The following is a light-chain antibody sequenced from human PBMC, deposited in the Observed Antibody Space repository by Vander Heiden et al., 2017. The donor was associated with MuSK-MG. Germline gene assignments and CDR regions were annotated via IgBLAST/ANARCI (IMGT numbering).Light chain of an antibody. V-gene: IGKV1-NL1*01. J-gene: IGKJ3*01. CDR1: QGISNS. CDR3: QQYYSTPET. CDR2: AAS. Sequence: DIQMTQSPSSQSASVGDRVTITCRASQGISNSLAWYQQKPGKAPKLLLSAASRLESGVPSRFSGGGSGTDYTLTISSLQPEDFATYYCQQYYSTPETFGPGTKVDIK.